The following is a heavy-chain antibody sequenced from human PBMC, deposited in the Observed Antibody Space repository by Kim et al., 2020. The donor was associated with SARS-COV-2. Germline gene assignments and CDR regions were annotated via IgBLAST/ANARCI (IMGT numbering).Heavy chain of an antibody. CDR3: ANDQRGYNRPFDY. J-gene: IGHJ4*02. V-gene: IGHV3-23*01. D-gene: IGHD5-12*01. Sequence: YADSVRGRFTISRENSKNTLYLQMNSLRVEDTAEYYCANDQRGYNRPFDYWGQGTRVTVSS.